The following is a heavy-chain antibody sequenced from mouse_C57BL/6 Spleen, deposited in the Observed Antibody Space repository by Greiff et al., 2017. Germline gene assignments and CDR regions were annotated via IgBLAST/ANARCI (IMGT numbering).Heavy chain of an antibody. D-gene: IGHD1-1*01. V-gene: IGHV1-54*01. CDR2: INPGSGGT. CDR1: GYAFTNYL. J-gene: IGHJ2*01. CDR3: ARDYYGSSHYFDY. Sequence: QVQLKESGAELVRPGTSVKVSCKASGYAFTNYLIEWVKQRPGQGLEWIGVINPGSGGTNYNEKFKGKATLTADKSSSTAYMQLSRLTSEDSAVYVCARDYYGSSHYFDYWGQGTTLTVSS.